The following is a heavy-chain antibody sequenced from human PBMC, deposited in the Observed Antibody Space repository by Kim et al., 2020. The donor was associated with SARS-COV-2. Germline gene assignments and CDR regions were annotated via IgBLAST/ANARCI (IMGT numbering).Heavy chain of an antibody. CDR2: IIPIFGTA. D-gene: IGHD2-15*01. V-gene: IGHV1-69*13. J-gene: IGHJ4*02. Sequence: SVKVSCKASGGTFSSYAISWVRQAPGQGLEWMGGIIPIFGTANYAQKFQGRVTITADESTSTAYMELSSLRSEDTAVYYCAGGYCSGGSCYSEWGDYWGQGTLVTVSS. CDR1: GGTFSSYA. CDR3: AGGYCSGGSCYSEWGDY.